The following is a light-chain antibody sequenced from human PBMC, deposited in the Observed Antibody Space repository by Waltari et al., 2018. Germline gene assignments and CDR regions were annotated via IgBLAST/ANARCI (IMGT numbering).Light chain of an antibody. Sequence: YVLPQPPSVSVAPAKTATITCGGNNIETKLVHWYQQKPDQAPVLVVFDDGDRPSGIPERFSGSNSGNTATLTISRVEAGDEADYYCKVWHRDSDEVVFGGGTKLTVL. V-gene: IGLV3-21*03. J-gene: IGLJ3*02. CDR2: DDG. CDR1: NIETKL. CDR3: KVWHRDSDEVV.